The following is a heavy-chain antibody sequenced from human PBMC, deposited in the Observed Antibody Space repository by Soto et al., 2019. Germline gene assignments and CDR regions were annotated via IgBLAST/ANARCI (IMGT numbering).Heavy chain of an antibody. CDR3: ARDRVYYYDISGSYTFDY. Sequence: QVQLVESGGGVVQPGRSLRVSCAASGFTFSNYAMHWVRQAPGKGLEWVAVVSDDGSKQFYADSVEGCFTISRDSSMSMLYLLMDNLSDVNTAVFYCARDRVYYYDISGSYTFDYWGEGTMVNVSS. CDR2: VSDDGSKQ. CDR1: GFTFSNYA. D-gene: IGHD3-22*01. J-gene: IGHJ4*01. V-gene: IGHV3-30-3*01.